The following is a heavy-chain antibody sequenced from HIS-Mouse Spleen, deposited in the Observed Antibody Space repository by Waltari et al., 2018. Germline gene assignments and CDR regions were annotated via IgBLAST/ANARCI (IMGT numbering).Heavy chain of an antibody. CDR2: INSDGGST. CDR1: GFTFSSYW. D-gene: IGHD3-10*01. CDR3: ASEGFGELYDY. J-gene: IGHJ4*02. Sequence: EVQLVESGGGLVQPGGSLRLSCAASGFTFSSYWMHWVRQAPGKGLVWVSRINSDGGSTSYADSVKGRFTISRDNAKNTLYLQMNSLRAEDTAVYYCASEGFGELYDYWGQGTLVTVSS. V-gene: IGHV3-74*01.